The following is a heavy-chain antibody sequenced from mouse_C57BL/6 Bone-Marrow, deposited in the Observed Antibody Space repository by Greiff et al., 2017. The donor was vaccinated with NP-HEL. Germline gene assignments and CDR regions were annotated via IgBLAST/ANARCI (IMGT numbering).Heavy chain of an antibody. CDR1: GYTFTDYY. V-gene: IGHV1-19*01. Sequence: VQLQQSGPVLVKPGASVKMSCKASGYTFTDYYMNWVKQSHGKSLEWIGVINPYNGGTSYNQKFKGKATLTVDKSSSTAYMELNSLTSEDSAVYYCARGGLKLPLDYWGQGTPLTVSS. J-gene: IGHJ2*01. CDR3: ARGGLKLPLDY. D-gene: IGHD1-1*01. CDR2: INPYNGGT.